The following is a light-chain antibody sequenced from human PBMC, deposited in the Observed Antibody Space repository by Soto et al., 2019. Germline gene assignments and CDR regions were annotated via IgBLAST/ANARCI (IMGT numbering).Light chain of an antibody. CDR3: QQYGSSGT. J-gene: IGKJ1*01. CDR1: QSVSSSY. V-gene: IGKV3-20*01. CDR2: GAS. Sequence: EIVLTQSPATLSLSPGERATLAFVASQSVSSSYLAWYQQKPGQAPRLLIHGASSRATGIPGRFSGSGSGTDFTLTISRLEPEDFAVYYCQQYGSSGTFGQGTKVDIK.